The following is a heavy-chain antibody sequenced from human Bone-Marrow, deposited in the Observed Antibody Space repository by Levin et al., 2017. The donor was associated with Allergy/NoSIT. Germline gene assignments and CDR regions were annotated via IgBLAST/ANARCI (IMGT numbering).Heavy chain of an antibody. CDR3: ARVAYSGHDSPFDH. V-gene: IGHV3-30*09. Sequence: GGSLRLSCVASGFTLSDYVMHWVRQAPGKGLEWVGLISYDGTSKYYADSVKGRFAISRDDSQNTMYLQMESLRLEDTAIYYCARVAYSGHDSPFDHWGQGSLVSVSS. D-gene: IGHD5-12*01. CDR2: ISYDGTSK. CDR1: GFTLSDYV. J-gene: IGHJ4*02.